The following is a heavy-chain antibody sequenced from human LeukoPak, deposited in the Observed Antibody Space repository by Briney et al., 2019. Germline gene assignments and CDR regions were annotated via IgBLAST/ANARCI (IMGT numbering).Heavy chain of an antibody. J-gene: IGHJ4*02. CDR1: GGSISSSNW. V-gene: IGHV4-4*02. CDR2: IYHSGST. D-gene: IGHD6-13*01. CDR3: ARAEVAAAGRVWSIDY. Sequence: SGTLSLTCAVSGGSISSSNWWSWVRQPPGKGLVWIGEIYHSGSTNYNPSLKSRVTISVDKSKNQFSLKLSSVTAADTAVYYCARAEVAAAGRVWSIDYWGQGTLVTVSS.